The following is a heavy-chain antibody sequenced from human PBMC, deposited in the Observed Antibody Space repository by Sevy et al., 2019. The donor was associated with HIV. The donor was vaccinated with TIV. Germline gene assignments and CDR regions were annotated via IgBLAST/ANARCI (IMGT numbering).Heavy chain of an antibody. CDR1: GFTFDDYV. J-gene: IGHJ2*01. V-gene: IGHV3-9*01. D-gene: IGHD3-16*02. CDR2: ISWNSGSI. CDR3: AKDKQIPYYVWGSYRADWYFDL. Sequence: GGSLRLSCAASGFTFDDYVMHWVRQAPGKGLEWVSGISWNSGSIGYADSVKGRFTISRDNAKNSLYLQMNSLRAEDTALYYCAKDKQIPYYVWGSYRADWYFDLWGRGTLVTVSS.